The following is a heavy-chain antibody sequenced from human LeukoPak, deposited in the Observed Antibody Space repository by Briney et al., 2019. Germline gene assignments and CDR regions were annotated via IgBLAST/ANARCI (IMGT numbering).Heavy chain of an antibody. CDR2: ISGYNGHT. Sequence: GASVEVSCKASGYTFTSYGINWVRQAPGQGLEWMGWISGYNGHTNYVQKTQGRVTMTTDTSTNTAYMELRSLRSDDTAVYYCARGPGIAVAGVFDYWGQGSLVTVSS. CDR3: ARGPGIAVAGVFDY. J-gene: IGHJ4*02. CDR1: GYTFTSYG. D-gene: IGHD6-19*01. V-gene: IGHV1-18*04.